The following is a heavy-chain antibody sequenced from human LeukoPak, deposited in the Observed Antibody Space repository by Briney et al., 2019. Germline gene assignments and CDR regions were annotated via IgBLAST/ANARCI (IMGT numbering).Heavy chain of an antibody. J-gene: IGHJ4*02. CDR3: AKDWPPLGSSWQMVFDY. V-gene: IGHV3-30*18. Sequence: GGSLRLSCAASGFTFSSYGMHWVRQAPGKGLEWVAVISYDGSNKYYADSVKGRFTISRDNSKNTLYLQMNSLRAEDTAVYYCAKDWPPLGSSWQMVFDYWGQGTLVTVSS. D-gene: IGHD6-13*01. CDR1: GFTFSSYG. CDR2: ISYDGSNK.